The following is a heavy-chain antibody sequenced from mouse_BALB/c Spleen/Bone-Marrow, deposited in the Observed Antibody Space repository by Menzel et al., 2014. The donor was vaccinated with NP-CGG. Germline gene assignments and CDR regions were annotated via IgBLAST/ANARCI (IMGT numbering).Heavy chain of an antibody. CDR1: GFNITDPY. D-gene: IGHD4-1*01. CDR2: IDPASDNT. CDR3: ATLTGHFDY. Sequence: EVQLQLSGAELVKPGASVKLSCTASGFNITDPYIHWVKQRPGQGLDWIGRIDPASDNTQYDPKFQGKATLTADTSSNTAYLQLSSLTSEDTAVYYCATLTGHFDYWGQGTILTVSS. J-gene: IGHJ2*01. V-gene: IGHV14-3*02.